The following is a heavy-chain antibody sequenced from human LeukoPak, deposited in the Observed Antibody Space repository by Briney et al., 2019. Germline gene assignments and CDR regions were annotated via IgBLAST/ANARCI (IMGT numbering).Heavy chain of an antibody. CDR3: ARDGGSYYGGYFDY. V-gene: IGHV4-59*01. CDR1: GGSISSYY. Sequence: SETLSLTCTVSGGSISSYYWSWIRQPPGKGLEWIGYIYYSGSTNYNPSLKSRVTISVDTSKNQFSLKLSSVTAADTAVYYCARDGGSYYGGYFDYWGQGTLVTVSS. CDR2: IYYSGST. D-gene: IGHD1-26*01. J-gene: IGHJ4*02.